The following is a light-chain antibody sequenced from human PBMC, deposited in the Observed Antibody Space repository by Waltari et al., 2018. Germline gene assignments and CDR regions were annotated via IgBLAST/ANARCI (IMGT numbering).Light chain of an antibody. V-gene: IGKV2-29*02. CDR1: QSLLHSDGKTY. CDR2: EVS. CDR3: MQGIHLPWT. Sequence: DVVLTQSPRSLFVTPGQPASISCKSTQSLLHSDGKTYLYWYLQRPGQSPQLLMYEVSRRFSGVPDRFSASGSGTDFTLRISRVEAEDAAVYYCMQGIHLPWTFGHGTKVEI. J-gene: IGKJ1*01.